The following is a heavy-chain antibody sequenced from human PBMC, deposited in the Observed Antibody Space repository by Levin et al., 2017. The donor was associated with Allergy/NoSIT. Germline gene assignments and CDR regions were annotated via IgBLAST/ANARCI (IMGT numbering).Heavy chain of an antibody. V-gene: IGHV4-39*01. Sequence: SETLSLTCTVSGGSISSSSYYWGWIRQPPGKGLEWIGSIYYSGSTYYNPSLKSRVTISVDTSKNQFSLKLSSVTAADTAVYYCARPSLGRGVIPFDYWGQGTLVTVSS. CDR2: IYYSGST. CDR1: GGSISSSSYY. D-gene: IGHD3-10*01. J-gene: IGHJ4*02. CDR3: ARPSLGRGVIPFDY.